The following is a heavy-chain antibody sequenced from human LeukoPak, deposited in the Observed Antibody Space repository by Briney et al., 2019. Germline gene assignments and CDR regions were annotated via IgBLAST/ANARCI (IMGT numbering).Heavy chain of an antibody. CDR1: GGSISSYY. Sequence: SETLSLTCTVSGGSISSYYWSWIRQPAGKGLEWTGRIYTSGNTNYNPSLKSRVTMLLDASKNQFSLNLSSVTAADTAVYYCARRYYYWGQGTLVTVSS. CDR3: ARRYYY. D-gene: IGHD1-1*01. J-gene: IGHJ4*02. CDR2: IYTSGNT. V-gene: IGHV4-4*07.